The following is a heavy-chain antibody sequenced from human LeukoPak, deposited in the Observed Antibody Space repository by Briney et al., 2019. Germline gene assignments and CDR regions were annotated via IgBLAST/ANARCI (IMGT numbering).Heavy chain of an antibody. V-gene: IGHV4-30-2*01. CDR1: GGSISSGGYS. Sequence: SETLSLTCAVSGGSISSGGYSWSWLRQPPGKGLEWIGYIYHSGSTYYNPSLKSRVTISVDRSKNQFSLKLSSVTAADTAVYYCARKYEAGWFDPWGQGTLVTVSS. J-gene: IGHJ5*02. CDR2: IYHSGST. CDR3: ARKYEAGWFDP. D-gene: IGHD2/OR15-2a*01.